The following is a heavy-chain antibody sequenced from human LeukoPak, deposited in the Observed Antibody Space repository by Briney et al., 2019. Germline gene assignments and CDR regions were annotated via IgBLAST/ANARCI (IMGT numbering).Heavy chain of an antibody. V-gene: IGHV3-64D*06. CDR2: ITFHGRDT. D-gene: IGHD2/OR15-2a*01. Sequence: GGSLRLSCSVSGLTFSSSDMHWVRQAPGRALEYVSAITFHGRDTYYAESVNGRFTISRDNSKDTLYLQMSNLRPEDTAIYYCVKVGISTYDHWGQGTLVTVSS. CDR3: VKVGISTYDH. J-gene: IGHJ4*02. CDR1: GLTFSSSD.